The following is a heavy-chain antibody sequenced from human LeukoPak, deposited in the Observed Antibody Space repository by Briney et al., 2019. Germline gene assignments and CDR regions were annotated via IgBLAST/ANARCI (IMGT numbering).Heavy chain of an antibody. CDR1: GFTFSSYA. CDR3: AKTDIVVVPAANSHWFDP. Sequence: PGGSLRLSCAASGFTFSSYAMSWVRQAPGKGLEWVSAISGSGGSTYYADSVKGRFTISRDNSKNTLYLQMNSLRAEDTAVYYCAKTDIVVVPAANSHWFDPWGQGTLVTVSS. CDR2: ISGSGGST. V-gene: IGHV3-23*01. D-gene: IGHD2-2*01. J-gene: IGHJ5*02.